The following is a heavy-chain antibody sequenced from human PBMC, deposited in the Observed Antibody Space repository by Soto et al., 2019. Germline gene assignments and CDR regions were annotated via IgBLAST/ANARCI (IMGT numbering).Heavy chain of an antibody. D-gene: IGHD2-15*01. CDR3: ARILRWYYGMDV. J-gene: IGHJ6*02. Sequence: SETLSLTCAVYGGSFSGYYWSWIRQPPGKGLEWIGEINHSGSTNYNPSLKSRVTISVDTSKNQFSLKLSSVTAADTAVYYCARILRWYYGMDVWGQGTTVTVSS. CDR1: GGSFSGYY. CDR2: INHSGST. V-gene: IGHV4-34*01.